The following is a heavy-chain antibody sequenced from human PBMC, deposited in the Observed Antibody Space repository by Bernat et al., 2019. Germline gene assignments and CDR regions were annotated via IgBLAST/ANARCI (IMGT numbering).Heavy chain of an antibody. CDR2: ISWDGGST. V-gene: IGHV3-43*01. CDR1: GFTFDDYT. J-gene: IGHJ4*02. CDR3: AKDGIVATMDYFDY. Sequence: EVQLVESGGGLVKPGGSLRLSCAASGFTFDDYTMHWVRQAPGKGLEWVSLISWDGGSTYYADSVKGRFTISRDNSKNSLYLQMNSLRTEDTALYYCAKDGIVATMDYFDYWGQGTLVTVSS. D-gene: IGHD5-12*01.